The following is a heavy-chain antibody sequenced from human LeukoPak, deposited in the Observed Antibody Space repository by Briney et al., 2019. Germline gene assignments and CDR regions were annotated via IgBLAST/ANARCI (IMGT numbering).Heavy chain of an antibody. J-gene: IGHJ4*02. CDR2: INHSGST. D-gene: IGHD3-16*02. Sequence: PSETLSLTCAVYGGSFSGYYWSWIRQPPGKGLEGIGEINHSGSTNYNPSLKSRVTISVDTSKNQFSLKLSSVTAADTAVYYCARGHYVWGSYRYTRFDYWGQGTLVTVSS. V-gene: IGHV4-34*01. CDR3: ARGHYVWGSYRYTRFDY. CDR1: GGSFSGYY.